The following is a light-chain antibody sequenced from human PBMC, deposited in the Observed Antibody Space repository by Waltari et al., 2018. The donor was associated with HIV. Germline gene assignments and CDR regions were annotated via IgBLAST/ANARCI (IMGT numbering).Light chain of an antibody. CDR2: DVT. CDR1: SSNIGANNY. Sequence: QSALTQPASVSGSPGQSITISCTGTSSNIGANNYVSWYQQHPGKAPRLIIYDVTKRPSGVSNRCSGSKSGKTASLTISGLQAEDEADYHCCSYAGSESSEVFGGGTKLTVL. J-gene: IGLJ2*01. CDR3: CSYAGSESSEV. V-gene: IGLV2-23*02.